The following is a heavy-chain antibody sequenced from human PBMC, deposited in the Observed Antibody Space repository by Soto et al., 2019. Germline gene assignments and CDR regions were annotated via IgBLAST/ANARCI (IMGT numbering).Heavy chain of an antibody. CDR3: ARVPSGDYPPYNWFDP. CDR1: GGYFRGYY. D-gene: IGHD4-17*01. CDR2: INHRGRT. Sequence: SETLSLTCAVYGGYFRGYYWSWIRQPPGKGLEWMGEINHRGRTNYNPSLKSRLTISVDTSKNQFSLYLTSVTAADTAVYYCARVPSGDYPPYNWFDPWGQGTLVTVSS. J-gene: IGHJ5*02. V-gene: IGHV4-34*01.